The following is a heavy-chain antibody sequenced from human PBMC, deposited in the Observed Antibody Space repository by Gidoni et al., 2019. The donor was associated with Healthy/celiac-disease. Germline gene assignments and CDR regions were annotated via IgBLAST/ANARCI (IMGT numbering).Heavy chain of an antibody. CDR3: AKDDTGEGYFDY. J-gene: IGHJ4*02. D-gene: IGHD1-1*01. CDR1: GFTFSSYA. Sequence: EVQLLESGGGLVQPGGSLRLPCAASGFTFSSYAMSWVRQAPGKGLEWVSAISGSGGSTYYADSVKGRFTISRDNSKNTLYLQMNSLRAEDTAVYYCAKDDTGEGYFDYWGQGTLVTVSS. CDR2: ISGSGGST. V-gene: IGHV3-23*01.